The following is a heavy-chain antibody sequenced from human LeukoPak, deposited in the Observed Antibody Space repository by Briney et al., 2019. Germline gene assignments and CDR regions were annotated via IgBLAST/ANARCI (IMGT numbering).Heavy chain of an antibody. D-gene: IGHD3-3*01. CDR3: ARDIKTYYDFWSGYHAYNWFDP. V-gene: IGHV1-2*02. Sequence: ASVKVSCKASGYTFTGYYMHWVRQAPGQGLEWMGWINPNSGGTNYAQKFQGRVTMTRDTSISTAYMELSRLRSDDTAVYYCARDIKTYYDFWSGYHAYNWFDPWGQGTLVTVSS. CDR2: INPNSGGT. J-gene: IGHJ5*02. CDR1: GYTFTGYY.